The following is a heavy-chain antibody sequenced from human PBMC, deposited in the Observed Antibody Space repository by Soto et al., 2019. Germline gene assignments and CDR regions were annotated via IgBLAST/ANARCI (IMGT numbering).Heavy chain of an antibody. Sequence: SVKVSCKASGGTFSSCAISWVRQAPGQGLEWMGGIIPIFGTANYAQKFQGRVTITADESTSTAYMELSSLRSEDTAVYYCARCVRDNWNNDAFDIWGQGTMVTVSS. CDR1: GGTFSSCA. CDR3: ARCVRDNWNNDAFDI. D-gene: IGHD1-1*01. V-gene: IGHV1-69*13. J-gene: IGHJ3*02. CDR2: IIPIFGTA.